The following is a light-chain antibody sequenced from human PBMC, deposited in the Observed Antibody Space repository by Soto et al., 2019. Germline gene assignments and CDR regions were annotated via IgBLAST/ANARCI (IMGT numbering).Light chain of an antibody. CDR2: DVT. CDR1: SSDVGGYNY. J-gene: IGLJ1*01. V-gene: IGLV2-14*03. CDR3: SSYTSSTTYV. Sequence: QSVLPQPASVSGSPGQSIAISCTGTSSDVGGYNYVSWYQQHPGKAPKLMIYDVTNRPSGVSNRFSGSKSGNTASLTISGLQAEDEADYYCSSYTSSTTYVFGTGTKVIVL.